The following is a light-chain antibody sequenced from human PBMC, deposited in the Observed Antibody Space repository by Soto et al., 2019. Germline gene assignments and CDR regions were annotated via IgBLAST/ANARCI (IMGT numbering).Light chain of an antibody. Sequence: DIVMTQSPLSLTVTPGEPASISCRSSQSLRHSNGFNYLDWYLQKPGQSPQLLVYLGSNRASGVPDRFSGSGSGTDFTLRISRVEAEDVGIYYCMQALQTPWKFGQGTKV. CDR2: LGS. CDR1: QSLRHSNGFNY. CDR3: MQALQTPWK. J-gene: IGKJ1*01. V-gene: IGKV2-28*01.